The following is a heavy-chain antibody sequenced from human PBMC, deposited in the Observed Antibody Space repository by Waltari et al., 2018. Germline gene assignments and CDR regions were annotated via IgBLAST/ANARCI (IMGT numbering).Heavy chain of an antibody. CDR1: GGSIRSYY. J-gene: IGHJ6*02. CDR2: VYYSGTT. Sequence: QVQLQESGPRLVKPSETLSLTCRVSGGSIRSYYWAWIRQSPGTGLQWIGYVYYSGTTNYSPSLKSRVTMSVDSSRNEISLKMTSVTAADTAVYYCARIGYKTYGMDVWGRGTPVTVSS. D-gene: IGHD1-20*01. V-gene: IGHV4-59*01. CDR3: ARIGYKTYGMDV.